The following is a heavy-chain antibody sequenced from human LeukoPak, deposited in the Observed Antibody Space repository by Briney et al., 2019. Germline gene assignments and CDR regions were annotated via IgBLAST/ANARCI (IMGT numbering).Heavy chain of an antibody. D-gene: IGHD3-22*01. CDR1: GYTFTSYG. Sequence: GASVKVSCKASGYTFTSYGISWVRQAPGQGLEWMGWISAYNGNTNYAQKLQGRVTMTTDTSTSTAYMELRSLRSDDTAVYYCARDIGWAYYYDSSGYYSYYFDYWGQGTLVTVSS. J-gene: IGHJ4*02. V-gene: IGHV1-18*01. CDR2: ISAYNGNT. CDR3: ARDIGWAYYYDSSGYYSYYFDY.